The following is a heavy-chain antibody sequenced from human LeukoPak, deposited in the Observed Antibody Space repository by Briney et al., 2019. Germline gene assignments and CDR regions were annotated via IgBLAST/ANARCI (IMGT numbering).Heavy chain of an antibody. CDR2: IYYLGAT. CDR3: ARNYYDDSGSFATYWYFDL. J-gene: IGHJ2*01. D-gene: IGHD3-22*01. CDR1: GGSFSGHY. Sequence: SETLSLTCTVSGGSFSGHYWSWIRQPPGKGLEWIGNIYYLGATSYNPSLKSGVTISLDTPKNQFSLKLTSVTAADSAIYYCARNYYDDSGSFATYWYFDLWGRGTLVTVPS. V-gene: IGHV4-59*11.